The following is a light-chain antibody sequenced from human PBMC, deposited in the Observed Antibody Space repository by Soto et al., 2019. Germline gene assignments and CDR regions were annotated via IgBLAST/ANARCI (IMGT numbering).Light chain of an antibody. Sequence: DIQMTQSPSSLSASVEDRVIITCRASQSISNHLNWYQQKPGKAPKLLIFAASSLQSGVPSRFSGSRSGPDFTLTIHTLQPEDSATYYCLQVANFPRTFGQGTKVDIK. V-gene: IGKV1-39*01. CDR1: QSISNH. CDR3: LQVANFPRT. J-gene: IGKJ1*01. CDR2: AAS.